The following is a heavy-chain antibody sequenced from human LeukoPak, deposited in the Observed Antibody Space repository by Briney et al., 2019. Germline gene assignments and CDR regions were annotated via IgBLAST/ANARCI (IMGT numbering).Heavy chain of an antibody. CDR3: TSLGGRGYYYYYMDV. CDR2: IRSKAYGGTT. Sequence: GGSLRLSCTASGFTLGDYAMSWVRQAPGKGLEWVGFIRSKAYGGTTEYAASVKGRFTISRDDSKSIAYLQMNSLKTEDTAVYYCTSLGGRGYYYYYMDVWGKGTTVTISS. V-gene: IGHV3-49*04. CDR1: GFTLGDYA. D-gene: IGHD3-10*01. J-gene: IGHJ6*03.